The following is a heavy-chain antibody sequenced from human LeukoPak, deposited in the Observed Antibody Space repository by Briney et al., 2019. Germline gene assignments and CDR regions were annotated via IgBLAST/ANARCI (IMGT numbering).Heavy chain of an antibody. Sequence: ASVKVSCKASGGTFSSYAISWVRQAPGQGLEWMGWISAYNGNTNYAQKLQGRVTMTTDTSTSTAYMELRSLRSDDTAVYYCARTIAPYYYDSSGLNPPFDPWGQGTLVTVSS. V-gene: IGHV1-18*01. CDR2: ISAYNGNT. CDR3: ARTIAPYYYDSSGLNPPFDP. CDR1: GGTFSSYA. J-gene: IGHJ5*02. D-gene: IGHD3-22*01.